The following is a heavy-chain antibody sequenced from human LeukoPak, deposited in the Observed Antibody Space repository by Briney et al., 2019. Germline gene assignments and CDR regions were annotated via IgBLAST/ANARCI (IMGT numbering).Heavy chain of an antibody. V-gene: IGHV3-30*04. Sequence: GGSLRLSCAASGFTFSSYAMHWVRQAPGKGLGGVAVISYDGSNKYYADSVKGRFTISRDNAKNSLYLQMNSLRAEDTALYYCAKDRFGYSSGWYDYWGQGTLVTVSS. CDR1: GFTFSSYA. D-gene: IGHD6-19*01. CDR3: AKDRFGYSSGWYDY. J-gene: IGHJ4*02. CDR2: ISYDGSNK.